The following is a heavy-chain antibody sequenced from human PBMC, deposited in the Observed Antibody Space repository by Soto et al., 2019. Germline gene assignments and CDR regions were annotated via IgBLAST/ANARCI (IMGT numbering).Heavy chain of an antibody. V-gene: IGHV4-38-2*02. J-gene: IGHJ5*02. Sequence: SAILSLTCGVCGYSISSGYYLVCIRRPPGEGLEWIGSIYHSGSTYYNPSLKSRVNISVDTSKNQFSLKLSSVTAADTAVYYRARDPYSGSYLGGYKWFDPLGQRTLVTVS. CDR3: ARDPYSGSYLGGYKWFDP. CDR1: GYSISSGYY. D-gene: IGHD1-26*01. CDR2: IYHSGST.